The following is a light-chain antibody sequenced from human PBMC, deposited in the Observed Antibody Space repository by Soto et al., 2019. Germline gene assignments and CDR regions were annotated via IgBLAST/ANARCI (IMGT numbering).Light chain of an antibody. J-gene: IGLJ2*01. CDR2: NNN. CDR3: AAWDDSLNGPL. CDR1: SSNIASNT. Sequence: QSVLTQPPSASGNPGQRVTISCSGSSSNIASNTVNWYQQLPGTAPKLLIYNNNHRPSGVLDRFSGSKSGTSASLAISGLQSEDEADYYCAAWDDSLNGPLFGGGTKLTVL. V-gene: IGLV1-44*01.